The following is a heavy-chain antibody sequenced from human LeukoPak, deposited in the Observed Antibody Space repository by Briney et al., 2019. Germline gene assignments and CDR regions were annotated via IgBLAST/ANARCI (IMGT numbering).Heavy chain of an antibody. V-gene: IGHV1-18*01. J-gene: IGHJ4*02. CDR2: ISAYNGNT. CDR3: ARYCSSTSCYDLVVDY. D-gene: IGHD2-2*01. Sequence: ASVKVSCKASGYTFTSYGIIWVRQAPGQGLEWMGWISAYNGNTNYAQKLQGRVTMTTDTSTSTAYMELRSLRSDDTAVYYCARYCSSTSCYDLVVDYWGQGTLVTVSS. CDR1: GYTFTSYG.